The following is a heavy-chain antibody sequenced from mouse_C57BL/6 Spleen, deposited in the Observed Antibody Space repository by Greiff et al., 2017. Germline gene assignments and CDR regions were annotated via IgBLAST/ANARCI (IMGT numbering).Heavy chain of an antibody. CDR3: SRRGGPGAWFDY. CDR1: GYTFTSYW. J-gene: IGHJ3*01. Sequence: VQLQQPGAELVKPGASVKLSCKASGYTFTSYWMHWVKQRPGQGLEWIGMIHPNSGSTNYNEKFKSKATLTVDKSSSAAYMQLSSLTSEDSAVYYGSRRGGPGAWFDYWGQGTMVTVS. CDR2: IHPNSGST. V-gene: IGHV1-64*01.